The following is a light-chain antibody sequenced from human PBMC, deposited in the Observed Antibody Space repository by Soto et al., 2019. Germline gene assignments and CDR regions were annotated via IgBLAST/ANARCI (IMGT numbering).Light chain of an antibody. CDR3: QQYNNWPPWT. J-gene: IGKJ1*01. CDR1: QSVFGN. V-gene: IGKV3-15*01. CDR2: AAS. Sequence: EIVMTQSPATLFVSPGERATLSCRASQSVFGNLAWYQQKPGQAPRLLIYAASTRATGVPARFGGSGSGTEFTLTISSLQPEDFAVYYCQQYNNWPPWTFSQGTKVEIK.